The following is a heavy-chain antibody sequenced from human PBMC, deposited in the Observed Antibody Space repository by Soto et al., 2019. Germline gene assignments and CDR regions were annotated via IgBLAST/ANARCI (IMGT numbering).Heavy chain of an antibody. CDR3: ARHDDQDGSGRGTNRWFDP. J-gene: IGHJ5*02. Sequence: SETLSLTCTVSGGSISSNNYYWGWIRQPPGKGLEWIGTIYYSGSAYYNPSLKSRVSISVDTSKNQFSLKLSSVTAADTAVYYCARHDDQDGSGRGTNRWFDPWGQGTLVTVSS. V-gene: IGHV4-39*01. D-gene: IGHD3-10*01. CDR1: GGSISSNNYY. CDR2: IYYSGSA.